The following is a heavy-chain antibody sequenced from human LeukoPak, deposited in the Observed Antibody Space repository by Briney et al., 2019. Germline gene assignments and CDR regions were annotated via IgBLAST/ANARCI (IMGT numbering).Heavy chain of an antibody. J-gene: IGHJ4*02. CDR1: GFTFSSYA. CDR3: ARGTEAVLLWFGVSDY. D-gene: IGHD3-10*01. V-gene: IGHV3-64*01. CDR2: ISSNGGST. Sequence: GGSLRLSCAASGFTFSSYAMHWVRQAPGKGLEYVSAISSNGGSTYYANSVKGRFTISRDNSKNTLYLQMGSLRAEGMAVYYCARGTEAVLLWFGVSDYWGQGTLVTVSS.